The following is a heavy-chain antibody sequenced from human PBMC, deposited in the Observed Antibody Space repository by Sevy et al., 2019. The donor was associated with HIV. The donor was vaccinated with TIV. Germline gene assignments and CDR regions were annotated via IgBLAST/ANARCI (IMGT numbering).Heavy chain of an antibody. CDR1: GYTFTSYG. D-gene: IGHD6-6*01. Sequence: ASLKVSCKASGYTFTSYGISWVRQAPGQGLEWMGWISAYNGNTNYAQKLQGRVTMTTDTSTSTAYMELRSLRSDDTAVYYCARGIAARPWSWFDPWGQGTLVTVSS. CDR3: ARGIAARPWSWFDP. V-gene: IGHV1-18*01. CDR2: ISAYNGNT. J-gene: IGHJ5*02.